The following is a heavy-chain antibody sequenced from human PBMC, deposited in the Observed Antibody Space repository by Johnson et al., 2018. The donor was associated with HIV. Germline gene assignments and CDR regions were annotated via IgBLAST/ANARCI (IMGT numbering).Heavy chain of an antibody. Sequence: QVQLVESGGGVIRPGGSLRLSCAASGFTFDDYDMSWVRQAPGKGLEWVAVISYDGSNKYYADSVKGRFTISRDNSKNTLYLQMDSLRAEDTALYYCARDGGAYCGGDCFSDAFDLWGQGTMVTVSS. CDR3: ARDGGAYCGGDCFSDAFDL. CDR2: ISYDGSNK. V-gene: IGHV3-30-3*01. D-gene: IGHD2-21*02. CDR1: GFTFDDYD. J-gene: IGHJ3*01.